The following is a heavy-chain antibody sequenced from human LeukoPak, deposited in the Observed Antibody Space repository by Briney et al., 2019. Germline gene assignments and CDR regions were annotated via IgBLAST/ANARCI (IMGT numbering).Heavy chain of an antibody. CDR1: GGSFSGYY. D-gene: IGHD3-3*01. J-gene: IGHJ4*02. CDR3: ARGKSVLRFLEWLRRYYFDY. V-gene: IGHV4-34*01. Sequence: SETLSLTCAVYGGSFSGYYWSWIRQPPGKGLEWIGEINHSGSTNYNPSLESRVTISVDTSKNQFSLKLSSVTAADTAVYYCARGKSVLRFLEWLRRYYFDYWGQGTLVTVSS. CDR2: INHSGST.